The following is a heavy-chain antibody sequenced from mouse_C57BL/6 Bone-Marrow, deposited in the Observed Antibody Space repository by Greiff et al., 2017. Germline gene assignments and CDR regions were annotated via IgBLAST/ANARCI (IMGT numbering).Heavy chain of an antibody. D-gene: IGHD2-3*01. J-gene: IGHJ3*01. CDR3: ARDGYYSWFAY. V-gene: IGHV14-2*01. Sequence: VQLQQSGAELVKPGASVKLSCTASGFNIKDYYMHWVKQRTEQGLEWIGRIDPEDGETKYATKFQGKATITADTSSNTAYLQLSSLTSEDTAVYYCARDGYYSWFAYWGQGTLVTVSA. CDR2: IDPEDGET. CDR1: GFNIKDYY.